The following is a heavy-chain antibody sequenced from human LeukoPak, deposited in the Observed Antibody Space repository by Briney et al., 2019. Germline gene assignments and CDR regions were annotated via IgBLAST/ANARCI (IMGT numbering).Heavy chain of an antibody. Sequence: SETLSLTCSVSGASVSSGRYYWTWIRQPQGKGLEWIGYIYYTGTTAYNPSLKSLVTMSLDTTKNQFSLKVTSVTAADTAVYYCASPGPDYGDYAYDYWGPGTLVTVSS. CDR3: ASPGPDYGDYAYDY. J-gene: IGHJ4*02. CDR1: GASVSSGRYY. V-gene: IGHV4-61*01. D-gene: IGHD4-17*01. CDR2: IYYTGTT.